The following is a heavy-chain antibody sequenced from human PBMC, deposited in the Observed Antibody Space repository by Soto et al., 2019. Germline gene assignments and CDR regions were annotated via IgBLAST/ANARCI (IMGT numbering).Heavy chain of an antibody. V-gene: IGHV4-59*01. J-gene: IGHJ6*02. CDR1: GAPISVFY. CDR2: LYYTGNT. D-gene: IGHD3-10*01. Sequence: QMQLQESGPGGVKPSETLSLTCTVSGAPISVFYWTWIRQAPGKGLGWIGYLYYTGNTNYNPSLKSRVAMSMDTSKKPFYLTLTSATAADTAMYFCARGGSEGGLDIWGQGTTVTVSS. CDR3: ARGGSEGGLDI.